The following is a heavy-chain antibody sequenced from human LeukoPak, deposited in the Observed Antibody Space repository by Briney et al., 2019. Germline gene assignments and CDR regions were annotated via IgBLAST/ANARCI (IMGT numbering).Heavy chain of an antibody. CDR3: ARVGYCSSTSCSHRPRNWFDP. Sequence: ASVKVSCKASGYTFTSYGISWVRQAPGQGLEWMGWISAYNGNTNYAQKLQGRVTITTDTSTSTAYMELRSLRSDDTAVYYCARVGYCSSTSCSHRPRNWFDPWGQGTLVTVSS. D-gene: IGHD2-2*01. J-gene: IGHJ5*02. V-gene: IGHV1-18*01. CDR2: ISAYNGNT. CDR1: GYTFTSYG.